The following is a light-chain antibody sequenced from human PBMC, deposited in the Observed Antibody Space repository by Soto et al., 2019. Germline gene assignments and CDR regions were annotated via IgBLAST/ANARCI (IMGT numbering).Light chain of an antibody. J-gene: IGKJ4*01. CDR2: GAS. V-gene: IGKV1-39*01. CDR3: QEGSTLLT. CDR1: QSVSTY. Sequence: DIQMTQSPSSLSTSVGDRVTITCRTSQSVSTYLNWYQQRPGKAPTLLIYGASSLQSGVPSRFSGSGSGTHFTLTISSLQPEDFATYYCQEGSTLLTFGGGTKVEIK.